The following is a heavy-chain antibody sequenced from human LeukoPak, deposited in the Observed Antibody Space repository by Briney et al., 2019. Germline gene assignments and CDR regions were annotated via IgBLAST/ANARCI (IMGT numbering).Heavy chain of an antibody. V-gene: IGHV1-2*06. CDR2: TNPNSGGT. D-gene: IGHD6-6*01. J-gene: IGHJ2*01. Sequence: ASVKVSCKASGYTFTGYYMHWVRQAPGQGLEWMGRTNPNSGGTNYARKFQGRVTMTRDTSISTAYMELSRLRSDDTAVYYCARVVAARNWYFDLWGRGTLVTVSS. CDR1: GYTFTGYY. CDR3: ARVVAARNWYFDL.